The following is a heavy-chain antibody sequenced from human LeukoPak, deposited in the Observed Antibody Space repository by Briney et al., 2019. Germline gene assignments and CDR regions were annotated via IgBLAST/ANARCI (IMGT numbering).Heavy chain of an antibody. CDR2: INHSGST. CDR3: ARYHPGGLDY. CDR1: GGSFSGYY. J-gene: IGHJ4*02. Sequence: SETLSLTCAVYGGSFSGYYWSWLRQPPGKGLGWIGEINHSGSTNYNPSLKSRVTISVDTSKNQFSLKLSSVTAADTAVYYCARYHPGGLDYWGQGTLVTVSS. V-gene: IGHV4-34*01. D-gene: IGHD2-2*01.